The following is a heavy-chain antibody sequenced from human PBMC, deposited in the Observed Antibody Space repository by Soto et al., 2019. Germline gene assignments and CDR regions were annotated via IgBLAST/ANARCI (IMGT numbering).Heavy chain of an antibody. CDR3: AKWPSPMIELWEDD. D-gene: IGHD5-18*01. Sequence: GGSLRLSCAASGFTFSSYAMSWVRQAPGKGLEWVSAISGSGGSTYYADSVKGRFTISRDNSKNTLYLQMNSLRAEDTAVYYCAKWPSPMIELWEDDWGQGTLVTVSS. J-gene: IGHJ4*02. V-gene: IGHV3-23*01. CDR1: GFTFSSYA. CDR2: ISGSGGST.